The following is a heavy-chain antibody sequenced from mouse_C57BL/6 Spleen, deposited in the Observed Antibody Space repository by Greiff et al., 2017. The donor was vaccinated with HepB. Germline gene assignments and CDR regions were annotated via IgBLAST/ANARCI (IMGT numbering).Heavy chain of an antibody. CDR2: ISSGSSTI. CDR1: GFTFSDYG. CDR3: AREDSKEAMDY. V-gene: IGHV5-17*01. D-gene: IGHD2-5*01. Sequence: VLRVESGGGLVKPGGSLKPSCAASGFTFSDYGMHWVRQAPAKGLEWVAYISSGSSTIYYADTVKGRFTISRDNAKNTLFLQMTSLRSEDTAMYYCAREDSKEAMDYWGQGTSDTVSS. J-gene: IGHJ4*01.